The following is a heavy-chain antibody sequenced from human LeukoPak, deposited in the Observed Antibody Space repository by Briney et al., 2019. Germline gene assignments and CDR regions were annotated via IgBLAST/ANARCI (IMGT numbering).Heavy chain of an antibody. V-gene: IGHV3-23*01. J-gene: IGHJ4*02. CDR1: GFTFSTYA. Sequence: GGSLRLSCPASGFTFSTYAMSWVCQAPGKGLEWVSVISAGGGDTYYADSVKGRFTISRDNSKNTLYLQLNSLRAEDTAVYYCAKEGAVYYTSGGDYFDYWGQGTLVTVSS. CDR3: AKEGAVYYTSGGDYFDY. CDR2: ISAGGGDT. D-gene: IGHD3-10*01.